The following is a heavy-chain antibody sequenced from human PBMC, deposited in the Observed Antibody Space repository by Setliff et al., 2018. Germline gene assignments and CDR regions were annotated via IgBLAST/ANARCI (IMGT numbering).Heavy chain of an antibody. CDR2: ISGSGGNT. CDR1: GFTFSSYT. V-gene: IGHV3-23*01. D-gene: IGHD3-10*01. CDR3: AKDDQIRGHNLDY. Sequence: PGESLRLSCAASGFTFSSYTMSWVRQAPGKGLEWVSAISGSGGNTYYADSVKGRFTISRDNSNNTLYLQMNSLRADDTATYYCAKDDQIRGHNLDYWGQGTLVTVSS. J-gene: IGHJ4*02.